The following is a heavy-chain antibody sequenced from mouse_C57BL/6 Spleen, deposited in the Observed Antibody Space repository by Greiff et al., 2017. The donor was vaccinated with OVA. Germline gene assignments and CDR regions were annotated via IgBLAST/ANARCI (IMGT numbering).Heavy chain of an antibody. Sequence: VQLQQSGTELVKPGASVKLSCKASGYTFTSYWMHWVKQRPGQGLEWIGNINPSNGGTNYNEKFKSKATLTVDKSSSTAYMQLSSLTSEDSAVYYCARSFDGYSYYYAMDYWGQGTSVTVSS. D-gene: IGHD2-3*01. CDR3: ARSFDGYSYYYAMDY. V-gene: IGHV1-53*01. J-gene: IGHJ4*01. CDR1: GYTFTSYW. CDR2: INPSNGGT.